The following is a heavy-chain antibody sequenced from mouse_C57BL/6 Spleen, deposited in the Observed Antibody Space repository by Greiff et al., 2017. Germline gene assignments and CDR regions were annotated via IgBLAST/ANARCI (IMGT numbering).Heavy chain of an antibody. Sequence: VQLQQPGAELVRPGSSVKLSCKASGYTFTSYWMDWVKQRPGQGLEWIGNIYPSDSETHYNQKFKDKATLTVDKSSSTAYMQLSSLTSEDSAVYYCARSVAYYDGVMDYWGQGTSVTVSS. J-gene: IGHJ4*01. CDR2: IYPSDSET. CDR3: ARSVAYYDGVMDY. V-gene: IGHV1-61*01. CDR1: GYTFTSYW. D-gene: IGHD1-1*01.